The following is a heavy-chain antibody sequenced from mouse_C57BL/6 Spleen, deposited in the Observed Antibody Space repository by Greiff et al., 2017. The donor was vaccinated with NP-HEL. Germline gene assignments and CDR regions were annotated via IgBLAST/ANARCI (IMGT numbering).Heavy chain of an antibody. J-gene: IGHJ1*03. CDR3: ARRWDYDDWYFDV. CDR2: IWTGGGT. Sequence: QVQLQQSGPGLVAPSQSLSITCTVSGFSFTSYAISWVRQPPGKGLEWLGVIWTGGGTNYNSALKSRLSISKDNSKSQVFLKMNSLQTDDTARYYCARRWDYDDWYFDVWGTGTTVTVSS. D-gene: IGHD2-4*01. V-gene: IGHV2-9-1*01. CDR1: GFSFTSYA.